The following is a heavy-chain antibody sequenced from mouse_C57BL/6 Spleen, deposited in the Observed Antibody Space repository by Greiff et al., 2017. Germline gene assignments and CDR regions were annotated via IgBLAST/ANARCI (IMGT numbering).Heavy chain of an antibody. CDR3: ARYTTDYYFDY. J-gene: IGHJ2*01. V-gene: IGHV1-81*01. Sequence: QVQLKQSGAELARPGASVKLSCKASGYTFTSYGISWVKQRTGQGLEWIGEIYPRSGNTYYNEKFKGKATLTADKSSSTAYMELRSLTSEDSAVYFCARYTTDYYFDYWGQGTTLTVSS. CDR2: IYPRSGNT. CDR1: GYTFTSYG. D-gene: IGHD1-1*01.